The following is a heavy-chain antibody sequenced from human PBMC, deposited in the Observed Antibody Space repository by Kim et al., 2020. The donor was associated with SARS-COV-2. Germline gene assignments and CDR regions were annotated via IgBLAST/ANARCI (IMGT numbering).Heavy chain of an antibody. CDR1: GGSVSSGSYY. CDR2: IYYSGST. V-gene: IGHV4-61*01. J-gene: IGHJ4*02. Sequence: SETLSLTCTVSGGSVSSGSYYWSWIRQPPGKGLEWIGYIYYSGSTNYNPSLKSRVTISVDTSKNQFSLKLSSVTAADTAVYYCARVPDGSGSVSYWGQGTLVTVSS. CDR3: ARVPDGSGSVSY. D-gene: IGHD6-19*01.